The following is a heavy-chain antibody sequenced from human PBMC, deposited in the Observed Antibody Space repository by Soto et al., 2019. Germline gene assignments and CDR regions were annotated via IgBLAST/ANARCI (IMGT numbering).Heavy chain of an antibody. J-gene: IGHJ5*02. Sequence: QLQLVQSAAEVKKPGASVRVSCKASGYPFIKSGISWIRQAPEQGLEWMGWIKVDSGYTNYAQKFQGRVTMTTDTSSDTAFMELRSLRSDDTAVYYCATSYDSGFDPWGQGTLVSVSS. CDR2: IKVDSGYT. CDR1: GYPFIKSG. V-gene: IGHV1-18*04. CDR3: ATSYDSGFDP. D-gene: IGHD5-12*01.